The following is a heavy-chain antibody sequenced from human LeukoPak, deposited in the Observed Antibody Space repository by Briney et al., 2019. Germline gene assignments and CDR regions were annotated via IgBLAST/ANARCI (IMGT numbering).Heavy chain of an antibody. CDR1: GGSFSGYY. D-gene: IGHD3-10*01. J-gene: IGHJ4*02. CDR2: INPSRNT. V-gene: IGHV4-34*01. CDR3: ARGGLGGSGSYLGGVDY. Sequence: PSETLSLTCAVFGGSFSGYYWNWIRQPPGKGLEWIGQINPSRNTNYNPSLKSRVTISVDTSKKQFSLKLSSVTAADTAVYYCARGGLGGSGSYLGGVDYWGQGTLVTVSS.